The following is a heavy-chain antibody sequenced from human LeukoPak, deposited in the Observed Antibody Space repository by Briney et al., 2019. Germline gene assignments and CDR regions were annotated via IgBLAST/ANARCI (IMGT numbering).Heavy chain of an antibody. Sequence: GGSLRLSCAASGSSFTNYSVHWVRQAPGKGLEWVALISDDGSNKYYADSVKGRFTISRDNAKNTLYLQMSSLRSEDTAVYYCARTYGSSADAFDIWGQGTMVTVSS. CDR3: ARTYGSSADAFDI. CDR1: GSSFTNYS. D-gene: IGHD6-6*01. J-gene: IGHJ3*02. CDR2: ISDDGSNK. V-gene: IGHV3-30*04.